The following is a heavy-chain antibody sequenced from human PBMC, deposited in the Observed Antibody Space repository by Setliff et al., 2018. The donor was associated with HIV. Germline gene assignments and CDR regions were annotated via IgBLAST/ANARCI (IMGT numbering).Heavy chain of an antibody. CDR1: GPSLSTGHH. D-gene: IGHD3-10*01. V-gene: IGHV4-38-2*02. CDR3: ARSLSGDYYYGMDV. Sequence: SETLSLTCSVSGPSLSTGHHWGWIRQTPGKGLERIGEIYHSGSTNYNPSLKSRVTISVDKSKNQFSLKLSSVTAADTAVYYCARSLSGDYYYGMDVWGQGTTVTVSS. J-gene: IGHJ6*02. CDR2: IYHSGST.